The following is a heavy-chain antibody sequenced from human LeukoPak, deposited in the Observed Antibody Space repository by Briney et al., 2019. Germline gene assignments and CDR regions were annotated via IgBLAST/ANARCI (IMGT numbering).Heavy chain of an antibody. V-gene: IGHV3-48*03. CDR1: GFTFSSYE. Sequence: PGGSLRLSCAASGFTFSSYEMNWVRQAPGKGLEWVSYISSSGSTIYYADSVKGRFTISRDNAKNSPYLQMNSLRAEDTAVYYCAREGVRMGYYYYGMDVWGQGTTVTVSS. J-gene: IGHJ6*02. CDR2: ISSSGSTI. D-gene: IGHD2-8*01. CDR3: AREGVRMGYYYYGMDV.